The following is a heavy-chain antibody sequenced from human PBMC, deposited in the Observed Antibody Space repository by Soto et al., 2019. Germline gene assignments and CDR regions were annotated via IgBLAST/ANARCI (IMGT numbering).Heavy chain of an antibody. D-gene: IGHD3-16*01. CDR2: IYYSGST. J-gene: IGHJ4*02. CDR1: GGSISSSSYY. V-gene: IGHV4-39*01. CDR3: ARQSGLLWVNGALFDY. Sequence: SETLSLTCTVSGGSISSSSYYWGWIRQPPGKGLEWIGSIYYSGSTYYNPSPKSRVTISVDTSKNQFSLKLSSVTAADTAVYYCARQSGLLWVNGALFDYWGQGTLVTVSS.